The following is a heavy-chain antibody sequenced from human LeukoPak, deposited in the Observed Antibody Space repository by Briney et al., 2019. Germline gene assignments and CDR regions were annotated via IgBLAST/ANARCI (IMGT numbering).Heavy chain of an antibody. V-gene: IGHV4-59*01. J-gene: IGHJ3*02. Sequence: SETLSLTCTVSGGSISSYYWRWIRQPPGKGLEWIEYIYYSGSTNYNPSLKSRVTISVDTSKNQFSLKLSSVTAADTAVYYCARDGGYTLLPDAFDIWGQGTMVTVSS. CDR3: ARDGGYTLLPDAFDI. D-gene: IGHD5-18*01. CDR2: IYYSGST. CDR1: GGSISSYY.